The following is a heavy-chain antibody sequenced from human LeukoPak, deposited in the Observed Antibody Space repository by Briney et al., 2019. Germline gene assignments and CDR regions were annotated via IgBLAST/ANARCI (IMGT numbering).Heavy chain of an antibody. CDR2: INPNSGDT. V-gene: IGHV1-2*02. CDR1: GYYFTGYY. CDR3: ARSDFYYYYMDV. J-gene: IGHJ6*03. Sequence: ASVKVPCKASGYYFTGYYMHWVRQAPGQGLEWMGWINPNSGDTSYAQKFQGRVTMTKDTSISTAYMELSRLRSDDTAVYYCARSDFYYYYMDVWGKGTTVTVSS.